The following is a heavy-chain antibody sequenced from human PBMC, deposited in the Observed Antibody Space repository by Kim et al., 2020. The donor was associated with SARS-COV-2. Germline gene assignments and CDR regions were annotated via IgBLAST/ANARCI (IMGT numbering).Heavy chain of an antibody. J-gene: IGHJ4*02. CDR2: VYYSGST. D-gene: IGHD1-1*01. CDR1: GGSISSSSYY. V-gene: IGHV4-39*01. CDR3: ASVGPNWEVDY. Sequence: SETLSLTCSVSGGSISSSSYYWGWIRQPPGKGLEWIGSVYYSGSTYYTPTLKSRVNISVDTYKNQFSLRLRFVSAADTAVYYSASVGPNWEVDYWGQGTLITVSS.